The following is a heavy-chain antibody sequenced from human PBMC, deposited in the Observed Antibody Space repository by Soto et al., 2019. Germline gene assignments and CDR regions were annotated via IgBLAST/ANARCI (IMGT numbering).Heavy chain of an antibody. D-gene: IGHD5-12*01. CDR2: IYTSGYT. J-gene: IGHJ4*02. V-gene: IGHV4-4*07. CDR3: ARARREEIHDGYDIDY. Sequence: PSETLSLTCTVSGGSISNYYWSWIRQPAGKGLEWIGRIYTSGYTDSNPSLKSRVTISLDTSKNQFSLKVTSMTASDTAVYYCARARREEIHDGYDIDYWGQGILVTVSS. CDR1: GGSISNYY.